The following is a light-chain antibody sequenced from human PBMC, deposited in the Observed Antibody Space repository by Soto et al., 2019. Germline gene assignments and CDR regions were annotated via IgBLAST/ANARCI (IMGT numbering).Light chain of an antibody. CDR1: QSVLSSSNNKNF. V-gene: IGKV4-1*01. J-gene: IGKJ3*01. CDR2: WAS. Sequence: DIVMTQSPASLAVSLGERATINCKSSQSVLSSSNNKNFLAWYQQKPGQPPKLLIYWASTRESGVPDRFSGSGSGTDFTLTISSPQAEDVAVYYCQQYYSTPPTFGPGTKVDIK. CDR3: QQYYSTPPT.